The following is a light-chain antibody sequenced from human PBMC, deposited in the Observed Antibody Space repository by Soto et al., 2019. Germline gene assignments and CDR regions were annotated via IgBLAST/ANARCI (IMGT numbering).Light chain of an antibody. V-gene: IGLV2-8*01. CDR2: EVT. CDR3: YSRSGTDILYV. J-gene: IGLJ1*01. CDR1: SSDVGTSSF. Sequence: QSALTQPPSASGSPGQSVTISCTGTSSDVGTSSFVSWYQQHPGKAPKLMIYEVTKRPSGVPDRFSGSKSGNTASLTVSGLQADEEADYYSYSRSGTDILYVFGTGTKVTVL.